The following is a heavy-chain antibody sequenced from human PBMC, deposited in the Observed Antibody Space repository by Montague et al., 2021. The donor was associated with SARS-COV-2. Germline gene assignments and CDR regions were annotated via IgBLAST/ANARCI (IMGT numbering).Heavy chain of an antibody. CDR3: ARDDFRWDFDC. CDR2: IYTTGST. Sequence: TLSLTCTVSGDSITSDVSYWSWIRQPAGKGLEWIGRIYTTGSTNYNPSLKSRLTISLDTSKNQFSLKLSSVTAADTAVYYCARDDFRWDFDCWGQGTLDTVSS. V-gene: IGHV4-61*02. CDR1: GDSITSDVSY. J-gene: IGHJ4*02. D-gene: IGHD2/OR15-2a*01.